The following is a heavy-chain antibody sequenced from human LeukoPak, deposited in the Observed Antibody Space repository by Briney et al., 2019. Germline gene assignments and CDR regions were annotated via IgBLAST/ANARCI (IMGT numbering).Heavy chain of an antibody. CDR3: ARDLDYSNYLFDY. D-gene: IGHD4-11*01. V-gene: IGHV3-11*01. Sequence: PGGSLRLSCAASGFTFSDYYMSWILQAPGKGLEWVSYISSSGSTIYYADSVKGRFTISRDNAKNSLYLQMNSLRAEDTAVYYCARDLDYSNYLFDYWGQGTLVTVSS. CDR1: GFTFSDYY. CDR2: ISSSGSTI. J-gene: IGHJ4*02.